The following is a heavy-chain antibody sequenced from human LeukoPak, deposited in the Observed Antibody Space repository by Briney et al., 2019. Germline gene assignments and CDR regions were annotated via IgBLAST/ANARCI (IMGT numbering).Heavy chain of an antibody. D-gene: IGHD3-16*01. CDR1: GGTFMRHS. Sequence: AASVKVSCKASGGTFMRHSISWVRQAPGQGLEWMGWMNPNSGNTGYAQKFQGRATITRNTSISTAYMELSSLRSEDTAVYYCARGLRYWGQGTLVTVSS. V-gene: IGHV1-8*03. CDR2: MNPNSGNT. J-gene: IGHJ4*02. CDR3: ARGLRY.